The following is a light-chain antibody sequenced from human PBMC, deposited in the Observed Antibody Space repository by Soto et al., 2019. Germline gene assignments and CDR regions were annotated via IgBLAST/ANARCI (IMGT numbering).Light chain of an antibody. CDR3: QQAYRTTWT. CDR1: ENIGIY. V-gene: IGKV1-39*01. Sequence: DVQMTQTPTSLSASVGDRVSITCLASENIGIYLNWYQQKPGKVPNLLIYAASSVFEGVPSRFSGSGSGTNFSLTISSLQPADFATYICQQAYRTTWTFGQGTKVQIK. CDR2: AAS. J-gene: IGKJ1*01.